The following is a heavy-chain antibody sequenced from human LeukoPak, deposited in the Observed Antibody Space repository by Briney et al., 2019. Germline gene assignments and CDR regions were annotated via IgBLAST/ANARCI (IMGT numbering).Heavy chain of an antibody. CDR1: GGSISSGGYD. J-gene: IGHJ5*02. Sequence: SETLSLTCTVSGGSISSGGYDWSWIRQHPGKGLEWIGYIYYSGSTYYNPSLKSRTIISVDTSKNQFSLKLNSVTAADTAVYYSARGTVPARWFDPWGQGTLVTVSS. CDR3: ARGTVPARWFDP. D-gene: IGHD2-2*01. V-gene: IGHV4-31*02. CDR2: IYYSGST.